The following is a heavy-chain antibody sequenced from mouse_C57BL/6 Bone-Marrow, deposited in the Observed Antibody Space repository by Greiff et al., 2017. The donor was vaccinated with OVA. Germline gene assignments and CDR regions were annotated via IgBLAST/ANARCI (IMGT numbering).Heavy chain of an antibody. CDR3: AKRSYSNYWYFDV. J-gene: IGHJ1*03. CDR2: IRRGGST. V-gene: IGHV2-5*01. CDR1: GFSLTSYG. Sequence: QVQLQQSGPGLVQPSQSLSITCTVSGFSLTSYGVHWVRQSPGKGLEWLGVIRRGGSTDYNAAFMSRLSITKDNSKSHVFFKMNSLQADDTAIYYCAKRSYSNYWYFDVWGTGTTVTVSS. D-gene: IGHD2-5*01.